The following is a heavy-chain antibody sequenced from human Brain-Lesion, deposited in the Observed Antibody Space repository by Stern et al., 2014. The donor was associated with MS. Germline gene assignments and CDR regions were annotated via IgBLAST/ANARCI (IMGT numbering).Heavy chain of an antibody. J-gene: IGHJ4*02. CDR1: GYTLTELS. D-gene: IGHD1-26*01. CDR3: ATLSPGAGGNYYRHFDY. Sequence: HVQLVQSGAEVKKPGASVKVSCKVSGYTLTELSMHWVRQAPRKGLEWMGGFDPEDGETIYAQKFKGRVTMTEDTSTDTAYMELSSLRSEDTAVYYCATLSPGAGGNYYRHFDYWGQGTLVTVSS. V-gene: IGHV1-24*01. CDR2: FDPEDGET.